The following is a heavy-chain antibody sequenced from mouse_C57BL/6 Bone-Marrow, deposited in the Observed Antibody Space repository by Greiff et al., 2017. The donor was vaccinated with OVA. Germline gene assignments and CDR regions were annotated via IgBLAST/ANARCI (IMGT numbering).Heavy chain of an antibody. Sequence: EVKLMESGPGLVKPSQSLSLTCSVTGYSITSGYYWNWIRQFPGNKLEWMGYISYDGSNNYNPSLKNRISITRDTSKNQFFLKLNSVTTEDTATYYCARGGLLGYFDVWGTGTTVTVSS. CDR3: ARGGLLGYFDV. D-gene: IGHD2-3*01. CDR2: ISYDGSN. V-gene: IGHV3-6*01. CDR1: GYSITSGYY. J-gene: IGHJ1*03.